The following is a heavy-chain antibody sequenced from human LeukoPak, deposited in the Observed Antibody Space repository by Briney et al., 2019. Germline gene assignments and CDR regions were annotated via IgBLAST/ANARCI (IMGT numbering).Heavy chain of an antibody. D-gene: IGHD3-22*01. V-gene: IGHV3-30*18. CDR3: AKDPGYYDSTACIFEY. Sequence: GGSLRLSCAASGFTFNTHAIHWVRQTPGKGLQWVAVISYDGTNKYYADSVKGRFTISRDNSKNTMYLQMNSLSAEDTAVYYCAKDPGYYDSTACIFEYWGQGTLVTVSS. CDR2: ISYDGTNK. CDR1: GFTFNTHA. J-gene: IGHJ4*02.